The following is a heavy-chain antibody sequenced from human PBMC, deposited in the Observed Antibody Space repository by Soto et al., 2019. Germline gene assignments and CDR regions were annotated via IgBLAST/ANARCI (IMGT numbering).Heavy chain of an antibody. V-gene: IGHV4-59*01. CDR3: ATYDSGGKFDF. D-gene: IGHD3-22*01. CDR1: GGSFSSFY. J-gene: IGHJ4*02. Sequence: PSETLSLTCTVSGGSFSSFYWSWIRQPPGKGLEWIGYVYYSGTTNYNPSLKSRVFISVDTSKNQFSLKLTSVTAADTAVYYCATYDSGGKFDFWGQGTLVTSPQ. CDR2: VYYSGTT.